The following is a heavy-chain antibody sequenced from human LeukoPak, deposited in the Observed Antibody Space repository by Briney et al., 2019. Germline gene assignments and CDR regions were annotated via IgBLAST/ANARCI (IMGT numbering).Heavy chain of an antibody. CDR1: GYTFTGYY. CDR3: ATHDYYDSSGYYDY. D-gene: IGHD3-22*01. J-gene: IGHJ4*02. V-gene: IGHV1-69*06. Sequence: SVKVSCKASGYTFTGYYMHWVRQAPGQGLEWMGGIIPIFGTANYAQKFQGRVTITADRSTSTAYMELSSLRSEDTAVYYCATHDYYDSSGYYDYWGQGTLVTVSS. CDR2: IIPIFGTA.